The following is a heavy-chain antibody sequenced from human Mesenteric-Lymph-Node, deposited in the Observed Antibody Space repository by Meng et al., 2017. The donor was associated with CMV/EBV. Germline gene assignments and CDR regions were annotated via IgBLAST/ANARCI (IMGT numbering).Heavy chain of an antibody. CDR1: GYTFTNYG. V-gene: IGHV1-18*01. Sequence: ASVKVSCKASGYTFTNYGINWVRQAPGQGLEWMGWISAYNGNTNYAQKFQGRVTMTTDTSTSTAYMELITLRSDDTAVYYCARDPGYDFWSGDPFDYWGQGTLVTVSS. CDR2: ISAYNGNT. D-gene: IGHD3-3*01. CDR3: ARDPGYDFWSGDPFDY. J-gene: IGHJ4*02.